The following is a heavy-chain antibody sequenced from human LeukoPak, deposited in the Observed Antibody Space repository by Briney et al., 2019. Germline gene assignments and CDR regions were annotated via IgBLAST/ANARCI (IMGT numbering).Heavy chain of an antibody. CDR3: ARSGIYCSGGSCYLVGFDY. CDR2: IWADANKK. CDR1: GFTFSSYG. D-gene: IGHD2-15*01. J-gene: IGHJ4*02. V-gene: IGHV3-33*01. Sequence: GGSLRLSCAASGFTFSSYGMHWVRQAPGKGREWVAIIWADANKKYYADSVEGRFTISRDNSKSTLYLQMNSLRAEDTAVYYCARSGIYCSGGSCYLVGFDYWGQGTLVTVSS.